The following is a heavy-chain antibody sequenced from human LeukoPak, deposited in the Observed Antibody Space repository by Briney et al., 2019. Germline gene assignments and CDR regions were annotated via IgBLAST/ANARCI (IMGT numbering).Heavy chain of an antibody. V-gene: IGHV3-23*01. CDR2: ISGSGGST. D-gene: IGHD3-10*01. CDR1: GFTFSSYA. Sequence: PGGSLRLSCAASGFTFSSYAMSWVRQAPGKGLEWVSAISGSGGSTYYADSVKGRFTISRDNSKNTLYLQMNSLRAEDTAVYYCAKDPGTRYDPLGYFDYWGQGTLVTVSS. CDR3: AKDPGTRYDPLGYFDY. J-gene: IGHJ4*02.